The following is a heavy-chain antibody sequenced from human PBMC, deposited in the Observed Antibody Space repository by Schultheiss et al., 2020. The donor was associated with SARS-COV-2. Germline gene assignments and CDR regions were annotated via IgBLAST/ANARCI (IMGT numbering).Heavy chain of an antibody. CDR3: ARVGGAMVTE. D-gene: IGHD5-18*01. CDR2: IYSGGST. CDR1: GFTFSSYW. V-gene: IGHV3-66*01. J-gene: IGHJ4*02. Sequence: GGSLRLSCAASGFTFSSYWMSWVRQTPGKGLEWVSVIYSGGSTYYADSVKGRFTISRDNSKNTLYLQMNSLRAEDTAVYYCARVGGAMVTEWGQGTLVTVSS.